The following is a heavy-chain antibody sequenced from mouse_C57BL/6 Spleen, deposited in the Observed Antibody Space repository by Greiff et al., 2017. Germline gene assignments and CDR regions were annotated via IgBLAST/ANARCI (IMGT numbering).Heavy chain of an antibody. V-gene: IGHV1-55*01. CDR1: GYTFTSYW. J-gene: IGHJ4*01. CDR3: AWAITSVVAPYYSSMAY. Sequence: QVQLQQPGAELVKPGASVKMSCKASGYTFTSYWITWVKQRPGQGLEWIGDIYPGSGSTNYNEKFKGKATLTVDTSSSTAYMQLSSLTSEDSAVYFCAWAITSVVAPYYSSMAYWGQGTSVTVSS. D-gene: IGHD1-1*01. CDR2: IYPGSGST.